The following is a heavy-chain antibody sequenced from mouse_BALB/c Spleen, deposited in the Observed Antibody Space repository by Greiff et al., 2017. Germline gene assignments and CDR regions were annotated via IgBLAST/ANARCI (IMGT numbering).Heavy chain of an antibody. CDR3: ARRGYYGSSPRYYAMDY. Sequence: EVQLQQSGPELVKPGASVKIPCKASGYTFTDYNMDWVKQSHGKSLEWIGDINPNNGGTIYNQKFKGKATLTVDKSSSTAYMELRSLTSEDTAVYYCARRGYYGSSPRYYAMDYWGQGTSVTVSS. V-gene: IGHV1-18*01. D-gene: IGHD1-1*01. CDR2: INPNNGGT. J-gene: IGHJ4*01. CDR1: GYTFTDYN.